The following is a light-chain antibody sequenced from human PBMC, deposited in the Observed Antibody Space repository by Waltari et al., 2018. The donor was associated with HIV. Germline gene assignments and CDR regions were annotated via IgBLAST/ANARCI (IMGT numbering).Light chain of an antibody. Sequence: SHELTQPPSVSVSPGQTASITCSGDYLGDKYASWYQQKPGQSPVLVIYQDDKRPSGIPERFSGSNSGNTATLTITGTQAMDEADYYRQAWDSSTVLFGGGTKLTVL. V-gene: IGLV3-1*01. J-gene: IGLJ2*01. CDR2: QDD. CDR1: YLGDKY. CDR3: QAWDSSTVL.